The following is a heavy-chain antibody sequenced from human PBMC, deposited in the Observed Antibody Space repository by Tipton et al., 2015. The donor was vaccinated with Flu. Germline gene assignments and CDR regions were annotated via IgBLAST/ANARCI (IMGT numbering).Heavy chain of an antibody. V-gene: IGHV3-23*01. CDR3: TTAPGGLWAQRYFDFRTGHYPFDN. CDR1: GFTFSSYA. Sequence: SLRLSCAASGFTFSSYAMSWVRQAPGKGLEWVSGIGRSGDRIHYADSVNGRFTISRDNSKNTLYLQMNSLRADDTAVYFFTTAPGGLWAQRYFDFRTGHYPFDNWGQGPLVAFSP. D-gene: IGHD3-3*01. CDR2: IGRSGDRI. J-gene: IGHJ4*02.